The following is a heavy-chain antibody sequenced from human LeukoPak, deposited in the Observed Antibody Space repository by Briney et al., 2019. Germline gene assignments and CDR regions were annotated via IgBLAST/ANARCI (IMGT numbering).Heavy chain of an antibody. CDR1: GGSISSSNW. CDR3: ARVPLIVVVTAINYYYGMDV. CDR2: IFHSEST. D-gene: IGHD2-21*02. Sequence: SGTLSLTCAVSGGSISSSNWWSWVRQPPGKGLEWIGEIFHSESTNYNPSLKSRVTISMDKSKNQFSLKLSSVTAADTAVYYCARVPLIVVVTAINYYYGMDVWGQGTTVTVSS. J-gene: IGHJ6*02. V-gene: IGHV4-4*02.